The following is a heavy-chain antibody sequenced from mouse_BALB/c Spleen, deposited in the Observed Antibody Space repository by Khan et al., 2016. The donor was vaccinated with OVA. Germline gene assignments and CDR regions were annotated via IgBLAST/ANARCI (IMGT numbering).Heavy chain of an antibody. CDR2: IDPYYGGT. Sequence: EVQLQQSGPELEKPGASVKISKASGYSFTGYNMNWVKQSNGKSLEWIGNIDPYYGGTSYNQKFKGKATLTVDNSSSTAYMQLKSLTSEDSAVYYCARGGREVRAWFAYWGQGTLVTVSA. CDR3: ARGGREVRAWFAY. D-gene: IGHD2-14*01. J-gene: IGHJ3*01. V-gene: IGHV1S135*01. CDR1: GYSFTGYN.